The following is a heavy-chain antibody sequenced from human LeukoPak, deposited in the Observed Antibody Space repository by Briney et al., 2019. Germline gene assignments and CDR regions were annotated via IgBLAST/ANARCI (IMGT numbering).Heavy chain of an antibody. Sequence: SQTLSLTCAVSGGSISSGGYSWSWIRQPPGKGLEWIGYIYHSGSTYYNPSLKSRVTISVDRSKNQFSLKLSSVTAADTAVYYCATGDCGGDCCFDYWGQGTLVTVSS. CDR2: IYHSGST. CDR1: GGSISSGGYS. CDR3: ATGDCGGDCCFDY. J-gene: IGHJ4*02. V-gene: IGHV4-30-2*01. D-gene: IGHD2-21*02.